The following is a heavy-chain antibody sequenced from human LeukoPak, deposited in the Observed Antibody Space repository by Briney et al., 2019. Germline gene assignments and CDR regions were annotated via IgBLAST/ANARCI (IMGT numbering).Heavy chain of an antibody. V-gene: IGHV3-23*01. Sequence: PGGSLRLSCAASGFTFSSYAMSWVRQAPGKGLEWVSTISGSGTSTYFADSVKGRFTISRDNSKNTLYVQMSGLRAEDTAVYYCAKVSLEHVWFGELFPNYWGQGTLVTVSS. D-gene: IGHD3-10*01. CDR3: AKVSLEHVWFGELFPNY. CDR2: ISGSGTST. J-gene: IGHJ4*02. CDR1: GFTFSSYA.